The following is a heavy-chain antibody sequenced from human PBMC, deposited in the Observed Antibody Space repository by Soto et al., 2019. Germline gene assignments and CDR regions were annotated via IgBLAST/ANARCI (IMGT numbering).Heavy chain of an antibody. CDR1: GGSISSSSYY. Sequence: SETLSLTCTVSGGSISSSSYYWGWIRQPPGKGLEWIGSIYYSGSTYYNPSLKSRVTISVDTSKNQFSLKLSSVTAADTAVYYCASQFRYFDWLLYYFDCWGQGTQVTVSS. D-gene: IGHD3-9*01. CDR3: ASQFRYFDWLLYYFDC. V-gene: IGHV4-39*01. CDR2: IYYSGST. J-gene: IGHJ4*02.